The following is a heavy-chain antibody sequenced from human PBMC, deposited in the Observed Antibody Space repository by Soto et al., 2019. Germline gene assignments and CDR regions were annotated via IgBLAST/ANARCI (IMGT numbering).Heavy chain of an antibody. CDR3: ARTLHSWNSIPQY. CDR2: ISGSGDST. J-gene: IGHJ4*02. D-gene: IGHD1-7*01. Sequence: EVQLLESGGGLVQPGESLRLSCAASGFTVSSFGMSWVRQAAGKGLEWVSVISGSGDSTYYGDSVMGRFTISRDNSRNTLYLQMNSLRAEDTALYYCARTLHSWNSIPQYWGRGTLVTVSS. CDR1: GFTVSSFG. V-gene: IGHV3-23*01.